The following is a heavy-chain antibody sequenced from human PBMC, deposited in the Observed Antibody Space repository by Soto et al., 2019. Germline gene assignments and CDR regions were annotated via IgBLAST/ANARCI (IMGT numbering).Heavy chain of an antibody. Sequence: GSLRLSCAASGFTFSNAWMSWVRQAPGKGLEWVGRIKSKADGGTTDYAAPVKGRFTISRDDSKNTLYLQMNSLKTEDTAVYYCTTLGSITIFGVVISGVYYYGMDVWGQGTTVTVSS. CDR2: IKSKADGGTT. V-gene: IGHV3-15*01. J-gene: IGHJ6*02. CDR3: TTLGSITIFGVVISGVYYYGMDV. CDR1: GFTFSNAW. D-gene: IGHD3-3*01.